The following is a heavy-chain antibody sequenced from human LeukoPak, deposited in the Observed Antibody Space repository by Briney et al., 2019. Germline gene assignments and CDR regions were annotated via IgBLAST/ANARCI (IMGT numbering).Heavy chain of an antibody. D-gene: IGHD3-22*01. Sequence: GRSLRLSCAASGFTFISFGMHWVRQAPGKGLEWVALISYDGSNKYYADSVKGRFTISRDNSKNTLYLQMNSLRAEDAAVYYCAKDWDPGYYDSSGSYPDYRGQGTLVTVSS. CDR3: AKDWDPGYYDSSGSYPDY. CDR1: GFTFISFG. J-gene: IGHJ4*02. V-gene: IGHV3-30*18. CDR2: ISYDGSNK.